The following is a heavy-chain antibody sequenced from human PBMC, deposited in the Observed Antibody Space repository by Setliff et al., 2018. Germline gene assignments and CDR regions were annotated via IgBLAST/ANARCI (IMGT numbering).Heavy chain of an antibody. V-gene: IGHV4-59*01. J-gene: IGHJ4*02. Sequence: PSETLSLTCDVSGDSIGTYYWSWIRLPPGKGLEYIGYVYYTGLANYSPSLKSRVTISVDTSKNQFSLKLSSVTAADTAIYYCARGGTYRYFDYWGQGTLVTVSS. CDR1: GDSIGTYY. CDR2: VYYTGLA. CDR3: ARGGTYRYFDY.